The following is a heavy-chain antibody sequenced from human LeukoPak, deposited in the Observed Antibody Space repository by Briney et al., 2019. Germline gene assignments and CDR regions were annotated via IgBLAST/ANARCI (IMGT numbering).Heavy chain of an antibody. CDR3: AKSRAITMVRGVVMGWFDP. Sequence: GGSLRLSCAASGFTFSSYAMSWVRQAPGKGLEWVSAISGSGGSTYYADSVKGRFTISRDNSKNTLYLQMNSLRAEDTAVYYCAKSRAITMVRGVVMGWFDPWGQGTLVTVSS. CDR2: ISGSGGST. D-gene: IGHD3-10*01. V-gene: IGHV3-23*01. CDR1: GFTFSSYA. J-gene: IGHJ5*02.